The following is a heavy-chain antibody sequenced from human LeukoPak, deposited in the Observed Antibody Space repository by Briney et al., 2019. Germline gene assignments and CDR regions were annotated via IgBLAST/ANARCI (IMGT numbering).Heavy chain of an antibody. Sequence: GGSLRLSCAASGFTFSSYWMHWVRQAPGKGLVWASRINSDGSSTSYADSVKGRFTISRDNAKNSLYLQMNSLRAEDTAVYYCAITMVRGVIIFKGDFDYWGQGTLVTVSS. J-gene: IGHJ4*02. V-gene: IGHV3-74*01. CDR2: INSDGSST. CDR3: AITMVRGVIIFKGDFDY. D-gene: IGHD3-10*01. CDR1: GFTFSSYW.